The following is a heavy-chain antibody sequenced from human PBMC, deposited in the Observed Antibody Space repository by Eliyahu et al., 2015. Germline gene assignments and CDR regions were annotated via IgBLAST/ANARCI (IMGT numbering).Heavy chain of an antibody. CDR3: ARATGQGPAALDY. V-gene: IGHV3-23*04. CDR2: ISGSGDST. CDR1: GFTFKCXT. Sequence: EVQLVESGGGLVQPGGSLXLSXXASGFTFKCXTINXVRQAPGKGLEWVSAISGSGDSTYYADSVKGRFTISRDNSQDTLYLQMNSLRTEDTAVYYCARATGQGPAALDYWGQGTLVTVSS. D-gene: IGHD2-2*01. J-gene: IGHJ4*02.